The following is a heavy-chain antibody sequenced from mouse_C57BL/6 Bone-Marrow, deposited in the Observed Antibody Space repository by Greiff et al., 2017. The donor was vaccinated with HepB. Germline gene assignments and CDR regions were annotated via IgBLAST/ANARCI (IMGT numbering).Heavy chain of an antibody. Sequence: QVQLQQPGAELVKPGASVKLSCKASGYTFTSYWMHWVKQRPGQGLEWIGMIHPNSGSTNYTEKFKSKATLTVDKSSSTAYMQLSSLTSEDSAVYYCARGGDGYYVLHWYFDVWGTGTTVTVSS. D-gene: IGHD2-3*01. V-gene: IGHV1-64*01. J-gene: IGHJ1*03. CDR3: ARGGDGYYVLHWYFDV. CDR1: GYTFTSYW. CDR2: IHPNSGST.